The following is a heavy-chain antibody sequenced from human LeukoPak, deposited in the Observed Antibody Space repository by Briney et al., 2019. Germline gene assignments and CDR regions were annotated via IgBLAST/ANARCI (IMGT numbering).Heavy chain of an antibody. J-gene: IGHJ4*02. CDR3: AKSHGIRGVVDY. CDR2: ISGSGGST. D-gene: IGHD3-10*01. CDR1: GFTFSSYA. Sequence: GGSLTLSCAASGFTFSSYAMSWVRQAPGKGLEWVSAISGSGGSTYYADSVKGRFTISRDNSKNTLYLQMNSLRAEDTAVYYCAKSHGIRGVVDYWGQGTLVTVSS. V-gene: IGHV3-23*01.